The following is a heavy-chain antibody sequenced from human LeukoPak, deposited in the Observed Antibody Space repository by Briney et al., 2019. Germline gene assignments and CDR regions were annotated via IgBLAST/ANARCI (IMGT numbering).Heavy chain of an antibody. CDR2: INWNGAST. CDR1: GFTFSNAW. CDR3: ARAAVPIYYYMDV. Sequence: RTGGSLRLSCAASGFTFSNAWMSWVRQAPGKGLEWVSGINWNGASTRYADSVKGRFTISRDNAKSSLYLQMSSLRAEDTALYYCARAAVPIYYYMDVWGKGTTVTVSS. V-gene: IGHV3-20*04. J-gene: IGHJ6*03. D-gene: IGHD2-8*01.